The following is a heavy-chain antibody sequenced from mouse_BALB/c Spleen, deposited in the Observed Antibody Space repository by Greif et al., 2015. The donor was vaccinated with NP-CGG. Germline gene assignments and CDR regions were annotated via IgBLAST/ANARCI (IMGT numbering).Heavy chain of an antibody. CDR2: INPGSGGT. CDR1: GYAFTNYL. D-gene: IGHD1-1*01. V-gene: IGHV1-54*01. Sequence: QVQLQQSGAELVRPGTSVKVSCKASGYAFTNYLIEWVKQRPGPGLEWIGVINPGSGGTNYNEKFKGKATLTADKSSSTAYMQLSSLTSDDSAVYFCARITTVYYAMDYWGQGTSVTVSS. CDR3: ARITTVYYAMDY. J-gene: IGHJ4*01.